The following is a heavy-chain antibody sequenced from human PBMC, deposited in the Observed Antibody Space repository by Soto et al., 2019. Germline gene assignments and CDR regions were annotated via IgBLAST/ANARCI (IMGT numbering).Heavy chain of an antibody. D-gene: IGHD4-17*01. Sequence: QVQLVESGGGVVQPGRSLRLSCAASGFTFSTYGMHWVRQAPGTGLEWVAVISYDGNNKYYADSVKGRFTIARDNSKNSLFLQMDSLRAEAAAGSYGAKDPLPSTVTTPGYWGQGTLVTVSS. J-gene: IGHJ4*02. CDR1: GFTFSTYG. V-gene: IGHV3-30*18. CDR3: AKDPLPSTVTTPGY. CDR2: ISYDGNNK.